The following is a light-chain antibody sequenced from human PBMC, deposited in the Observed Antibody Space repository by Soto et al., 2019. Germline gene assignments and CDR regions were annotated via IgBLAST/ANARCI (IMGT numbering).Light chain of an antibody. CDR2: GAS. CDR3: QQYHDWAPWT. CDR1: QNVSSN. V-gene: IGKV3-15*01. J-gene: IGKJ1*01. Sequence: ETVMTQSPATLSVSPGERATLSCRASQNVSSNLAWYQQKPGQAPRLLIYGASTRATGIPTGFSGRWSGTELTLTISRLQSDDFALYFCQQYHDWAPWTFGQVTKVDVK.